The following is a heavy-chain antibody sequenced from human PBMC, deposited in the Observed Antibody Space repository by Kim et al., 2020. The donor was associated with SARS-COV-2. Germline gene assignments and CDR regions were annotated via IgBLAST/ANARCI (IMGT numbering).Heavy chain of an antibody. CDR2: IKHSGST. D-gene: IGHD4-17*01. J-gene: IGHJ4*02. CDR3: ARGISTVTT. CDR1: GGSFSDYY. Sequence: SETLSLTCAVYGGSFSDYYWSWIRQPPGKGLEWIGEIKHSGSTNYNPSLKSRVTISLDMPKNQFSLKLSSVTAADTAVYYCARGISTVTTWGQGTLVTVSS. V-gene: IGHV4-34*01.